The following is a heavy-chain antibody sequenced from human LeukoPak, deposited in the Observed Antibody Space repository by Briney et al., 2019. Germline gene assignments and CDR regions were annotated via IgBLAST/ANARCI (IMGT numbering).Heavy chain of an antibody. CDR3: ARGTKMTYDFWSGSNWFDP. V-gene: IGHV3-48*01. CDR2: ISSSSSTI. CDR1: GFTFSSYS. J-gene: IGHJ5*02. Sequence: AGGSLRLSCAASGFTFSSYSMNWVRQAPGKGLEWVSYISSSSSTIYYADSVKGRFTISRDNAKNSLYLQMNSLRAEDTAVYYCARGTKMTYDFWSGSNWFDPWGQGTLVTVSS. D-gene: IGHD3-3*01.